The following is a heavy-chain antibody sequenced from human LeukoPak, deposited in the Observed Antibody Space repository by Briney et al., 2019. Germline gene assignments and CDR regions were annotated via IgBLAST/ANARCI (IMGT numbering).Heavy chain of an antibody. CDR1: GFVFTIYT. V-gene: IGHV3-64D*06. CDR3: VKDFGRIRGTPDS. J-gene: IGHJ4*02. Sequence: PGGSLRLSCSASGFVFTIYTMYWVRQAPGKGPEYDSTISGSGNGFSIYYADSVKGRFTISRDDSKSILYLQMNGLRSEDTAVYYCVKDFGRIRGTPDSWGQGTLVTVSS. CDR2: ISGSGNGFSI. D-gene: IGHD1-26*01.